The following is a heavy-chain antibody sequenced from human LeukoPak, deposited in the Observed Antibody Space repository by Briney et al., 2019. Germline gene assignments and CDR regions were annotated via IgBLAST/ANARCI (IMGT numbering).Heavy chain of an antibody. V-gene: IGHV5-51*01. CDR2: IYPGDSDT. D-gene: IGHD2-2*01. CDR1: GYSFTNCW. Sequence: GDSLKISRKGPGYSFTNCWIGWVRQMPGKGLKCMGIIYPGDSDTRYSPSFQGRVTISADKSISTAYLQWSSLKASDTAMYYCVRRGVSSTAVAYWGQGTLVTVSS. J-gene: IGHJ4*02. CDR3: VRRGVSSTAVAY.